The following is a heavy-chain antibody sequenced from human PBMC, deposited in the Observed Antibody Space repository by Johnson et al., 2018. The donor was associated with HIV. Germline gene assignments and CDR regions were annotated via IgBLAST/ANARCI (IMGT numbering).Heavy chain of an antibody. CDR1: GFTFSSYG. Sequence: QVQLVESGGGVVQPGGSLRLSCAASGFTFSSYGMHWVRQAPGKGLEWVAFIRYDGSNKYYADSVKGRFTISRDNSKNTLYLQMSSLRQDDTAVYSCYCTEHFGAGSESKGTFDAWGQGTMVTVSS. CDR2: IRYDGSNK. D-gene: IGHD3-10*01. J-gene: IGHJ3*01. V-gene: IGHV3-30*02. CDR3: YCTEHFGAGSESKGTFDA.